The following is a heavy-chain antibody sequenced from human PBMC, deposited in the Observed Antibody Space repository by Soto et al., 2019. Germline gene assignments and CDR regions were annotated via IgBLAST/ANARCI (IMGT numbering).Heavy chain of an antibody. CDR2: LSHDRSKK. J-gene: IGHJ4*02. V-gene: IGHV3-30*18. CDR1: GFIFNSYD. D-gene: IGHD2-2*01. CDR3: VKDLIGYCGGPTCNIFQS. Sequence: QVQLIEAGGGVVQPGRSLRLSCATSGFIFNSYDMHWVRQAPGKGLEWVAFLSHDRSKKFYVDSLKGRIPISRDNFNNTLYLEMDSLRPEDKAVYYYVKDLIGYCGGPTCNIFQSWGQGALVTVSS.